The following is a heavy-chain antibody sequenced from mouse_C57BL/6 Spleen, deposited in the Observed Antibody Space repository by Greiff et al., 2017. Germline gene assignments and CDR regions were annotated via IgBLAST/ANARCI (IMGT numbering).Heavy chain of an antibody. Sequence: VQLQQSGAELVRPGASVKLSCTASGFNIKDYYMHWVKQRPEQGLEWIGRIDPEDGDTAYAPKFQGKATMTADTSTNTAYLQLSSLTSEDTAVYYCTTGYGSSYVDYWGQGTTLTVSS. V-gene: IGHV14-1*01. CDR2: IDPEDGDT. J-gene: IGHJ2*01. CDR1: GFNIKDYY. CDR3: TTGYGSSYVDY. D-gene: IGHD1-1*01.